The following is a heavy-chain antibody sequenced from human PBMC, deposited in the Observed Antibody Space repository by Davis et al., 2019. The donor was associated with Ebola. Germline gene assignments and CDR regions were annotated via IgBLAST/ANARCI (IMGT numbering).Heavy chain of an antibody. CDR2: INHSGST. J-gene: IGHJ6*02. Sequence: SETLSLTCAVSGGSISSSNWWSWIRQPPGKGLEWIGEINHSGSTNYNPSLKSRVTISVDTSKNQFSLKLSSVTAADTAVYYCARGRAYYGSGSYQYYYYYYGMDVWGQGTTVTVSS. CDR1: GGSISSSNW. D-gene: IGHD3-10*01. V-gene: IGHV4-4*02. CDR3: ARGRAYYGSGSYQYYYYYYGMDV.